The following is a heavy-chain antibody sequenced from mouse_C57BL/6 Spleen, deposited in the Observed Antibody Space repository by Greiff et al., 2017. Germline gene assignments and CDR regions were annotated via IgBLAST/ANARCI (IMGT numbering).Heavy chain of an antibody. Sequence: QVQLQQSGAELVRPGASVKLSCKASGYTFTDYYINWVKQRPGQGLEWIARIYPGSGNTYYNEKFKGKATLTAEKSSSTAYMQLSSLTSEDSAVYFCARLHGSSYLDYWGQGTTLTVSS. CDR2: IYPGSGNT. CDR1: GYTFTDYY. CDR3: ARLHGSSYLDY. J-gene: IGHJ2*01. D-gene: IGHD1-1*01. V-gene: IGHV1-76*01.